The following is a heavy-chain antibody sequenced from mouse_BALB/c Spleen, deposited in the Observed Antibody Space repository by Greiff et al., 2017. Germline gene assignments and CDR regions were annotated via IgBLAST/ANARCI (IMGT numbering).Heavy chain of an antibody. CDR3: ARRAGDGYYGSWYLDV. J-gene: IGHJ1*01. D-gene: IGHD2-3*01. CDR2: IWWDDDK. V-gene: IGHV8-8*01. CDR1: GFSLSTSGMG. Sequence: QVTLKVSGPGLLKPSQTLSLTCSFSGFSLSTSGMGVGWIRQPSGKGLEWLAHIWWDDDKYYNPSLKSQLTISKDTSRNQVFLKITSVDTADTATYYCARRAGDGYYGSWYLDVWGAGTTVTVSS.